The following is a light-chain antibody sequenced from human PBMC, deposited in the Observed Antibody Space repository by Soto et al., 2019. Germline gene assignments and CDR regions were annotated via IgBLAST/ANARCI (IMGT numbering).Light chain of an antibody. V-gene: IGKV1-5*03. Sequence: DIQMTQLPSTLSASVGDRVTITCRASQSISSWLAWYQQKPGKAPKLLIYKASGLESGVPSRFSGSGSGTEFTLTISSLQPDDFATYYCQQYNSYSRTFGQGTKV. CDR1: QSISSW. CDR3: QQYNSYSRT. CDR2: KAS. J-gene: IGKJ1*01.